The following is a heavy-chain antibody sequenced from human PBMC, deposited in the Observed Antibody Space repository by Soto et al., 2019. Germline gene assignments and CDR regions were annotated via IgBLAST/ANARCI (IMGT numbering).Heavy chain of an antibody. CDR3: ARENKVTATIYYYYYGMDV. D-gene: IGHD2-21*02. V-gene: IGHV1-46*01. Sequence: ASVKVSCKASGYTFTSYYMHWVRQAPGQGLEWMGIINPSGGSTSYAQKFQGRVTMTRDTSTSTVYMELGSLRSEDTAVYYCARENKVTATIYYYYYGMDVWGQGTTVTVSS. CDR1: GYTFTSYY. CDR2: INPSGGST. J-gene: IGHJ6*02.